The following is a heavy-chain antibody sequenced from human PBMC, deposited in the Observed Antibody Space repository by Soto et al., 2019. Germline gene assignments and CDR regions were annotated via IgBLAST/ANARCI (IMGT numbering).Heavy chain of an antibody. CDR3: AREAGLTIFGVVISGPQGGFDP. J-gene: IGHJ5*02. D-gene: IGHD3-3*01. Sequence: SETLSLTCTVSGGSISSYYWSWIRQPPGKGLEWIGYIYYSGSTNYNPSLKSRVTITVDTSKNQFSLKLSSVTAADTAVYYCAREAGLTIFGVVISGPQGGFDPWGQGTLVTVSS. CDR2: IYYSGST. CDR1: GGSISSYY. V-gene: IGHV4-59*01.